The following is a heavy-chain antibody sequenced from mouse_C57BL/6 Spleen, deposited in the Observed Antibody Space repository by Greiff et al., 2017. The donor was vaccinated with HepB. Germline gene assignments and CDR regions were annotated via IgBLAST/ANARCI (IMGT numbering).Heavy chain of an antibody. Sequence: EVKLVESGGGLVQPKGSLKLSCAASGFTFNTYAMHWVRQAPGKGLEWVARIRSKSSNYATYYADSVKDRFTISRDDSQSMLYLQMNNLKTEDTAMYYCVRAVVTTGVYYFDYWGQGTTLTVSS. D-gene: IGHD2-2*01. J-gene: IGHJ2*01. CDR1: GFTFNTYA. CDR2: IRSKSSNYAT. CDR3: VRAVVTTGVYYFDY. V-gene: IGHV10-3*01.